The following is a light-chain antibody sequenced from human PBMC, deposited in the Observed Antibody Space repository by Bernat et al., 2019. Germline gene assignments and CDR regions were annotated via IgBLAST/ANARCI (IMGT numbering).Light chain of an antibody. CDR2: DVS. CDR1: RSDVGAYNY. CDR3: NSVPTTTTPVV. Sequence: QSALTQPASVSGSPGQSVTISCTGTRSDVGAYNYVSWYQQLPGKAPKLMIYDVSNRPSGVSNRFSGSKSGNTASLTISGLQAEDEADYFCNSVPTTTTPVVFGGGTKLTVL. J-gene: IGLJ2*01. V-gene: IGLV2-14*03.